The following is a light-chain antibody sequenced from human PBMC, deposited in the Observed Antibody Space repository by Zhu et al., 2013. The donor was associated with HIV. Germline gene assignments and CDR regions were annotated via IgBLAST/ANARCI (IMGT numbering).Light chain of an antibody. CDR2: WAS. J-gene: IGKJ1*01. V-gene: IGKV4-1*01. CDR3: QQYYSTPWT. CDR1: QSVLHSSNSNNY. Sequence: DIVMTQSPDSLTVSLGERATINCKSSQSVLHSSNSNNYLAWYQQKPGQPPKLLISWASTRESGVPDRFSGSGSGTDFTLTISSLQAEDVAVYYCQQYYSTPWTFGQGTKVEIK.